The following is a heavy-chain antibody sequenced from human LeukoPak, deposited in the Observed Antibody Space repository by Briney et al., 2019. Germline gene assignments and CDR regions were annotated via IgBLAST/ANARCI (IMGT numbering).Heavy chain of an antibody. V-gene: IGHV3-48*03. Sequence: QPGGSLRLSCAASGFTFSDYEMNWVRQAPGKGLEWLSHISISGTTIHYADSVKGRFTISRDNAKNSLYLQMNSLRAEDTAVYYCARVRIVGATRYFQHWGQGTLVTVSS. CDR1: GFTFSDYE. CDR2: ISISGTTI. CDR3: ARVRIVGATRYFQH. J-gene: IGHJ1*01. D-gene: IGHD1-26*01.